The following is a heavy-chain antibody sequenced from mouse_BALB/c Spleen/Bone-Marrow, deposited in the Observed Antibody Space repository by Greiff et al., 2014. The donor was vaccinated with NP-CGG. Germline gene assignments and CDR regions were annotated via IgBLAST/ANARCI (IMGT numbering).Heavy chain of an antibody. D-gene: IGHD1-3*01. J-gene: IGHJ4*01. CDR1: GYIFTSYW. CDR2: IYPGTGTT. Sequence: QVQLQQSGAELVRPGTSVKLSCKTSGYIFTSYWIHWVKQRSGRGLGWIARIYPGTGTTYYNEKFKGKATLTADKSSSTAYMQLSSLKSEDSAVYDGTRADNPAMDYWGQGTSVTVAS. CDR3: TRADNPAMDY. V-gene: IGHV1S132*01.